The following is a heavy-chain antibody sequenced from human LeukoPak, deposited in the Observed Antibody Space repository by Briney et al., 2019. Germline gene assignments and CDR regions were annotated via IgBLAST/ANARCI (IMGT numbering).Heavy chain of an antibody. Sequence: GGSLRLSCAASGFTFSSYSMNWVRQAPGKGLEWVSSISSSSSYIYYADSVKGRFTISRDNAKNSLYLQMNSLRAEDTAVYYCARQDIHDSSGYYSDYWGQGTLVTASS. CDR3: ARQDIHDSSGYYSDY. CDR1: GFTFSSYS. D-gene: IGHD3-22*01. V-gene: IGHV3-21*01. J-gene: IGHJ4*02. CDR2: ISSSSSYI.